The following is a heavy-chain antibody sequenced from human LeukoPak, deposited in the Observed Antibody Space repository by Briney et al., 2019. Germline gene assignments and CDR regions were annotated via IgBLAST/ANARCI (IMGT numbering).Heavy chain of an antibody. Sequence: GESLKISCKGSGYSFRSYWIGWVRQMPGKGLECMGIIYPGDSDTRYSPSFQGQATISADKSINTAYLQWSSLRASDTAMYYCVRPNGNYYYGMDVWGQGTTVTVSS. CDR3: VRPNGNYYYGMDV. V-gene: IGHV5-51*01. D-gene: IGHD2-8*01. CDR2: IYPGDSDT. CDR1: GYSFRSYW. J-gene: IGHJ6*02.